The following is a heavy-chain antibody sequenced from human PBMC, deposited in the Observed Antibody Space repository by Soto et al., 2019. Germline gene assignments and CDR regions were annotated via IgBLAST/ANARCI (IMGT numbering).Heavy chain of an antibody. Sequence: SETLSLTCTVSGGSISSSSYYWGWIRQPPGKGLEWIGSIYYSGSTYYNPSLKSRVTISVDTSKNQFSLKLSSVTAADTAVYYCARLGYCSSTSCPYYFDYWGQGTLVTVSS. CDR2: IYYSGST. V-gene: IGHV4-39*01. CDR1: GGSISSSSYY. J-gene: IGHJ4*02. D-gene: IGHD2-2*01. CDR3: ARLGYCSSTSCPYYFDY.